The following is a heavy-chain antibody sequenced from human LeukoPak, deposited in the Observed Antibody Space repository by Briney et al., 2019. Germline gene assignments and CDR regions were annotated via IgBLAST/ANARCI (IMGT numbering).Heavy chain of an antibody. Sequence: SETLSLTCTVSGYSISSGYYWGWIRQSPGKGLEWIGSIYHSGRSYYNPSLKSRVTISVDKSKNQFSLKLSSVTAADTAVYYCASGFLYNWFDPWGQGTLATVSS. CDR2: IYHSGRS. CDR3: ASGFLYNWFDP. V-gene: IGHV4-38-2*02. D-gene: IGHD2-21*01. J-gene: IGHJ5*02. CDR1: GYSISSGYY.